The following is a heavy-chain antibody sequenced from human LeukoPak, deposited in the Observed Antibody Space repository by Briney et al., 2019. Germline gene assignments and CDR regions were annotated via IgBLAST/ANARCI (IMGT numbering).Heavy chain of an antibody. CDR2: INPSYRST. Sequence: GASVKVSCTAFGYSFTDNYMHWVRQAPGQGLEWMGMINPSYRSTNYAQKFQGRITVTSDTSTGTVYMELSSLRSEDTAVYYCARVAGSGYDSLGYYFDYWGQGTLVTVSS. J-gene: IGHJ4*02. V-gene: IGHV1-46*01. CDR1: GYSFTDNY. CDR3: ARVAGSGYDSLGYYFDY. D-gene: IGHD5-12*01.